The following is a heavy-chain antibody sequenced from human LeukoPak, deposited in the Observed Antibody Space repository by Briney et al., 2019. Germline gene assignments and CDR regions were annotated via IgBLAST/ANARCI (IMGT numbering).Heavy chain of an antibody. J-gene: IGHJ3*02. CDR2: INPNTGSP. CDR3: ARDSSTGFAHGFDI. Sequence: EASVKVSCKASGYTFTRNAVNWVRQAPGQGLEWMGWINPNTGSPTYAQGFTGRFVFSLDTAVSTTYLQISSLRAEDTAVYYCARDSSTGFAHGFDIWGQGTMVTVSS. V-gene: IGHV7-4-1*02. CDR1: GYTFTRNA. D-gene: IGHD3-9*01.